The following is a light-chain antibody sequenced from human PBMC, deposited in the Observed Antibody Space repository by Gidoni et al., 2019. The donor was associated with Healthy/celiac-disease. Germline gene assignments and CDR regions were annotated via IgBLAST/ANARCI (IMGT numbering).Light chain of an antibody. Sequence: DIQMTQSPSSLSASVGARVTITCQASQDISNYLNWYQQKPGKAPKLLIYYASNLDTGVPSRFSGSGSGTDFTFTISSLQHEDIATYYCQQYDNLPYTFGQWTKLEIK. V-gene: IGKV1-33*01. CDR1: QDISNY. CDR2: YAS. CDR3: QQYDNLPYT. J-gene: IGKJ2*01.